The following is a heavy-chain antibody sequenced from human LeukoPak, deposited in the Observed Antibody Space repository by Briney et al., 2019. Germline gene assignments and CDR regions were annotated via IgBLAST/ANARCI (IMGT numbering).Heavy chain of an antibody. CDR3: ARGPLASIDSSGYYYVFDY. CDR2: INHSGST. V-gene: IGHV4-34*01. CDR1: GGSFSGYY. Sequence: SETLSLTCAVYGGSFSGYYWSWIRQPPGKGLEWIGEINHSGSTNYNPSLKGRVTISVDTSKNQFSLKLSSVTAADTAVYYCARGPLASIDSSGYYYVFDYWGQGTLVTVSS. J-gene: IGHJ4*02. D-gene: IGHD3-22*01.